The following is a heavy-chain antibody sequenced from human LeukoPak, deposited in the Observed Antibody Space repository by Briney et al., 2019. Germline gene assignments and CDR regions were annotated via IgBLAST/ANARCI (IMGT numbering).Heavy chain of an antibody. V-gene: IGHV4-4*07. D-gene: IGHD6-13*01. Sequence: SETLSLTCTVSGDCMSNYYWSWIRQSAGKGLEWIGRIYTTGDTNYNASLKSQVTMSLDTSKNQCPLKVTSVTSAATAMYYGARSISWNSYFDCWGQGTLVTVSS. J-gene: IGHJ4*02. CDR1: GDCMSNYY. CDR3: ARSISWNSYFDC. CDR2: IYTTGDT.